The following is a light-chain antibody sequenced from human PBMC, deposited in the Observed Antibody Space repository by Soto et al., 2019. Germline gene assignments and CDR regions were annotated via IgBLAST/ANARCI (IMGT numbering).Light chain of an antibody. CDR1: QSISSY. CDR3: QPTYIASFT. Sequence: DIQMTQCPSSLSASVGDRSPITCLASQSISSYLNWYQQKPGKAPKLLIYAASSLQSGVTSRFSGSGFGTDFTLTISSLRPEDFATYYCQPTYIASFTVGPGTQVEIK. CDR2: AAS. V-gene: IGKV1-39*01. J-gene: IGKJ3*01.